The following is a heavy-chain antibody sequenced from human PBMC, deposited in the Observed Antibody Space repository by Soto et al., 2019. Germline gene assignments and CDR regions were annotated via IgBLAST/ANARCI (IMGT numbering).Heavy chain of an antibody. CDR3: AKAPMDFSTFRTPNWFDP. J-gene: IGHJ5*02. D-gene: IGHD3-3*01. V-gene: IGHV4-31*03. CDR1: GGSISTGGYY. Sequence: SETLSLTCTVSGGSISTGGYYWSWIRQHPGKGLECIGYIYYSGTTYYNPSLKSRVTISVDASKSQFSLKLSSVTAADTAVYYCAKAPMDFSTFRTPNWFDPWGQGTLVTVSS. CDR2: IYYSGTT.